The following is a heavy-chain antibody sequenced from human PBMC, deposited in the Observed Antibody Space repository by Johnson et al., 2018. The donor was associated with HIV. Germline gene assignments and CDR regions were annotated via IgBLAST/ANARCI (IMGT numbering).Heavy chain of an antibody. D-gene: IGHD1-26*01. Sequence: QVQLVESGGNVVLPGGSLRLSCAASGFTFSRYGMHWVRQPPGKGLEWVGFIHHEGNNKFYPESVEGRFNISRDNSQTTLYLKLNDVRHDDAAVYYCAWEGIDAFDIWGQGTMVTVSS. J-gene: IGHJ3*02. CDR1: GFTFSRYG. CDR2: IHHEGNNK. CDR3: AWEGIDAFDI. V-gene: IGHV3-30*02.